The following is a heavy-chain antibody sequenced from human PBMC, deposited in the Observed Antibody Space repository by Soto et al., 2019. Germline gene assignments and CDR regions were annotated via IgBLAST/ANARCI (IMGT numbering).Heavy chain of an antibody. CDR3: ARWGPGCGESAFDI. Sequence: QVQLVQSGAEVKKPGASVKVSCKASGYTFTSYAMHWVRQAPGQRLEWMGWINAGNGNTKYSRKFQGRVTITRDTSASTAYMELSSLRSEDTAVYYCARWGPGCGESAFDIWGQGTMVTVSS. CDR1: GYTFTSYA. J-gene: IGHJ3*02. V-gene: IGHV1-3*01. CDR2: INAGNGNT. D-gene: IGHD3-10*01.